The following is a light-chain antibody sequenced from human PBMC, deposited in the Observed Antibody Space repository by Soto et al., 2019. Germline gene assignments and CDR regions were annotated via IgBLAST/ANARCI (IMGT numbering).Light chain of an antibody. CDR2: DAS. Sequence: IQLTQSPSTLYASVGDRVTITCRASQSISSWLAWYQQKPGIAPKLLIYDASSLESGVPSRFSGSGSGTEFTLTISSLQPDDFATYYCQQYNSYSRTFGQGTKVEIK. CDR3: QQYNSYSRT. J-gene: IGKJ1*01. V-gene: IGKV1-5*01. CDR1: QSISSW.